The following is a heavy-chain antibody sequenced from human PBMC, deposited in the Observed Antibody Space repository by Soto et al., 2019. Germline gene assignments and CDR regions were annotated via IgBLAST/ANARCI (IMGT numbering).Heavy chain of an antibody. D-gene: IGHD3-10*01. Sequence: QVQLVQSGAEVKKPGSSVKVSCKASGGTFSSYAISWVRQAPGQGLEWMGGIIPIFGTANYAQKFQGRVTITADGSTSTAYMELRSLRSEDTAVYYCARDNRSTMVRGVISDYYYGMDVWGQGTTVTVSS. V-gene: IGHV1-69*01. CDR1: GGTFSSYA. J-gene: IGHJ6*02. CDR3: ARDNRSTMVRGVISDYYYGMDV. CDR2: IIPIFGTA.